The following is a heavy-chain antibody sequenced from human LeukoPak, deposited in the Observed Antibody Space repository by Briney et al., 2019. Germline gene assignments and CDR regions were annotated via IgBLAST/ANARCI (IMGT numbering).Heavy chain of an antibody. D-gene: IGHD3-3*01. CDR1: GGTFSSYA. CDR2: IIPIFGTA. V-gene: IGHV1-69*01. CDR3: ARSHGGITIRNWFDP. Sequence: SVKVSCKASGGTFSSYAISWVRQAPGQGLEWMGGIIPIFGTANYAQKFQGRVTITADESTSTAYMELSSLRSDDTAVYYCARSHGGITIRNWFDPWGQGTLVTVSS. J-gene: IGHJ5*02.